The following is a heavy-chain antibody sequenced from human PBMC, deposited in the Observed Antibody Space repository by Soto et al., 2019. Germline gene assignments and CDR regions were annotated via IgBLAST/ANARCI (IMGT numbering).Heavy chain of an antibody. CDR3: ARDTAMVTGRDGMDV. CDR2: IGTAGDT. J-gene: IGHJ6*02. CDR1: GFTFSSYD. V-gene: IGHV3-13*01. D-gene: IGHD5-18*01. Sequence: GGSLRLSCAASGFTFSSYDMHWVRQATGKGLEWVSAIGTAGDTYYPGSVKGRFTISRENAKNSLYLQMNSLRAEDTAVYYCARDTAMVTGRDGMDVWGQGTTVTVSS.